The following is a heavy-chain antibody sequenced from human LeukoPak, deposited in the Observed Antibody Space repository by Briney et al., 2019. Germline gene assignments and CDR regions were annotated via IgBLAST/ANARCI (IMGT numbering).Heavy chain of an antibody. J-gene: IGHJ5*02. CDR1: GYTFTGYY. CDR3: AGQKYYDFWFGP. D-gene: IGHD3-3*01. V-gene: IGHV1-18*04. Sequence: SVKVSCKASGYTFTGYYMHWVRQAPGQGLEWMGWISAYNGNTNYAQKLQGRVTMTTDTSTSTAYMELRSLRSDDTAVYYCAGQKYYDFWFGPWGQGTLVTVSS. CDR2: ISAYNGNT.